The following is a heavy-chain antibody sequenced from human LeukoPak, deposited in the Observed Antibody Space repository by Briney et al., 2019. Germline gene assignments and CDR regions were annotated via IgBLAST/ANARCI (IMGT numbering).Heavy chain of an antibody. Sequence: SETLSLTCAVSGGSISSNNWWSWVRQTPGKGLEWIGEIHHSGSTNYDPSLKSRVTISVDKSKNQFSPGLSSVTAADTAVYYCARIPYYYYAMDVWGQGTTVTVSS. CDR3: ARIPYYYYAMDV. V-gene: IGHV4-4*02. CDR1: GGSISSNNW. CDR2: IHHSGST. J-gene: IGHJ6*02.